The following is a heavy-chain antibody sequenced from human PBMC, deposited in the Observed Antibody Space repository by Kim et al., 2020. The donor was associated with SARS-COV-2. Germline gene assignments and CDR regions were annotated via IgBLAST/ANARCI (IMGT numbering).Heavy chain of an antibody. J-gene: IGHJ4*02. CDR3: ATGLPLPSYPIVVVPAAIRERSYFDY. Sequence: ASVKVSCKVSGYTLTELSMHWVRQAPGKGLEWMGGFDPEDGETIYAQKFQGRVTMTEDTSTDTAYMELSSLRSEDTAVYYCATGLPLPSYPIVVVPAAIRERSYFDYWGQGTLVTVSS. CDR1: GYTLTELS. V-gene: IGHV1-24*01. CDR2: FDPEDGET. D-gene: IGHD2-2*01.